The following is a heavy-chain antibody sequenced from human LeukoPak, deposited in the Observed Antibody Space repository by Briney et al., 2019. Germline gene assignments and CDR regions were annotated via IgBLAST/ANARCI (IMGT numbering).Heavy chain of an antibody. CDR3: AAYCSSTSCFVGAFDI. CDR2: IWYDGSNK. CDR1: GFTLSSYG. J-gene: IGHJ3*02. Sequence: PGRSLRLSCAASGFTLSSYGMHWVRQAPGKGLEWVAVIWYDGSNKYYADSVKGRFTISRDNSKNTLYLQMNSLRAEDTAVYYCAAYCSSTSCFVGAFDIWGQGTMVTVSS. V-gene: IGHV3-33*01. D-gene: IGHD2-2*01.